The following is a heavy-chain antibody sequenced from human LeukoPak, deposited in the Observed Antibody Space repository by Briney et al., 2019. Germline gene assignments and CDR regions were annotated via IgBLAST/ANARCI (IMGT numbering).Heavy chain of an antibody. Sequence: PSETLSLTCTVSGGSISSFYWSWIRQPPGKGLEWIGYIYYSGSTNYNPSLKSRVTISVDTSKNQFSLKLSSVTAADTAVYYCARHGTSGTNLIWFDPWGQGTLVTVSS. V-gene: IGHV4-59*01. D-gene: IGHD1-1*01. CDR3: ARHGTSGTNLIWFDP. CDR1: GGSISSFY. J-gene: IGHJ5*02. CDR2: IYYSGST.